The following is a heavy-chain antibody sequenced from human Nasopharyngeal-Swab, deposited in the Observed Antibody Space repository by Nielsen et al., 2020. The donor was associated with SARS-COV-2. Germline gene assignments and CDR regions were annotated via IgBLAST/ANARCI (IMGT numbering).Heavy chain of an antibody. J-gene: IGHJ4*02. CDR2: IRVNSVSI. Sequence: GGSLRLPCAASGSTFVDHAFYWFPQPPGKGLEWFSVIRVNSVSIGYSDSLKGRFIISRDNAKNSLYLQMNSHRVEDTALYYCAKDKGAGSFDYWGQGTLVTVSS. V-gene: IGHV3-9*01. D-gene: IGHD6-13*01. CDR3: AKDKGAGSFDY. CDR1: GSTFVDHA.